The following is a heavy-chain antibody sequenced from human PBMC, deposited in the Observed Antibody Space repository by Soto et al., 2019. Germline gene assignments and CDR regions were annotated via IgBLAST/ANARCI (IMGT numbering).Heavy chain of an antibody. V-gene: IGHV1-18*01. CDR1: GYAFTTYG. Sequence: QVHLVQSGAEVKKPGASVKVSCKGSGYAFTTYGITWVRQAPGQGLEWMGWISAHNGNTNYAQKPQGRVTVTRDTFPSTAYRELRRLRADDTAVYDCARGRYGDYWGQGALVTVSS. CDR3: ARGRYGDY. J-gene: IGHJ4*02. D-gene: IGHD1-1*01. CDR2: ISAHNGNT.